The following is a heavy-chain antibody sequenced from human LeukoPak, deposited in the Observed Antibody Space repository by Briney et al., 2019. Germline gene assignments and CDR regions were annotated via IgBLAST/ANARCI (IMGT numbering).Heavy chain of an antibody. Sequence: LAGGSLRLSCAASGVTLSSYAMSWARQAPGKGREWVSGISSSGSGGNTYYADSVKGRFTISRDNSKNTLYLQMNSLRAEDTAVYFCAKSSLGMPTRNWFDPWGQGTLVTVSS. V-gene: IGHV3-23*01. J-gene: IGHJ5*02. CDR3: AKSSLGMPTRNWFDP. CDR2: ISSSGSGGNT. CDR1: GVTLSSYA. D-gene: IGHD2-2*01.